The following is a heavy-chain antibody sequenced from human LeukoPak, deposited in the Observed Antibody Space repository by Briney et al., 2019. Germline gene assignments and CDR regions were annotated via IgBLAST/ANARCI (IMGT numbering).Heavy chain of an antibody. J-gene: IGHJ4*02. CDR1: GFTFSDYY. V-gene: IGHV3-11*01. CDR2: ISSSGSTI. Sequence: GGSLRLSCAASGFTFSDYYMGWIRQAPGKGLEWVSYISSSGSTIYYADSVKGRFAISRDNAKNSLYPQMNSLRAEDTAVYYCARAETAQMATTPFDYWGRGTLVTVSS. CDR3: ARAETAQMATTPFDY. D-gene: IGHD5-24*01.